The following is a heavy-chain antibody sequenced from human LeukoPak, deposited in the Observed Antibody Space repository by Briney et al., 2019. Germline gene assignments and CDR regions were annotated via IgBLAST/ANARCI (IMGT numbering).Heavy chain of an antibody. V-gene: IGHV3-30*02. D-gene: IGHD5-12*01. Sequence: GGSLRLSCAASGFTFSSYGMHWVRQAPGKGLEWVAFIRYDGSNKYYADSVKGRFTISRDNSKNTLYLQMNSLRAEDTAVYYCVSLRGDYYYYMDVWGKGTTVTVSS. CDR2: IRYDGSNK. CDR1: GFTFSSYG. J-gene: IGHJ6*03. CDR3: VSLRGDYYYYMDV.